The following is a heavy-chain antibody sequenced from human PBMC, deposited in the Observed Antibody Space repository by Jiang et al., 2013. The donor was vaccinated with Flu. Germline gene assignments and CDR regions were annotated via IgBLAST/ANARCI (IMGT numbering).Heavy chain of an antibody. CDR1: GVSISSYY. CDR3: ARKVSGPEY. J-gene: IGHJ4*02. V-gene: IGHV4-59*08. CDR2: IDYSGST. Sequence: GLVKPSETLSLTCTVSGVSISSYYWSWIRQAPGKGLEWIGYIDYSGSTGYNPSLMSRVTISADTSKNQFSLKLSSVTAADTARYYCARKVSGPEYWGQGILVTVSS. D-gene: IGHD3-10*01.